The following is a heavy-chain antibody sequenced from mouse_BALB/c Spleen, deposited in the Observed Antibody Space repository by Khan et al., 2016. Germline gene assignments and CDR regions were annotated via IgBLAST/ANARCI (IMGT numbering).Heavy chain of an antibody. Sequence: QVPLQPPGAELMKPGASVKISCKATGYTFSSYWIEWVKQRPGHGLEWIGEILPGSGSTNYKEKFKGKATSTADTTSNTAYMQHSSQTSDDSAVYYCASPYGNYAMDYWGQGTSVTVSS. J-gene: IGHJ4*01. V-gene: IGHV1-9*01. CDR1: GYTFSSYW. CDR2: ILPGSGST. D-gene: IGHD2-1*01. CDR3: ASPYGNYAMDY.